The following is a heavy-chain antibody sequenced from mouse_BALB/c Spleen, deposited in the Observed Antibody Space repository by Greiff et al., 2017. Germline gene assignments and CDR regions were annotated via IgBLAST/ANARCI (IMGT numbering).Heavy chain of an antibody. CDR3: ASIYYYGSSYFDY. CDR1: GYSITSGYY. CDR2: ISYDGSN. J-gene: IGHJ2*01. D-gene: IGHD1-1*01. Sequence: VQLKQSGPGLVKPSQSLSLTCSVTGYSITSGYYWNWIRQFPGNKLEWMGYISYDGSNNYNPSLKNRISITRDTSKNQFFLKLNSVTTEDTATYYCASIYYYGSSYFDYWGQGTTLTVSS. V-gene: IGHV3-6*02.